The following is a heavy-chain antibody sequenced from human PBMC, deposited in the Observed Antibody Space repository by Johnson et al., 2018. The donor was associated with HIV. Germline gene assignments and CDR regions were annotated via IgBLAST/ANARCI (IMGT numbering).Heavy chain of an antibody. J-gene: IGHJ3*02. CDR1: GFTFSSYA. V-gene: IGHV3-23*04. D-gene: IGHD4-23*01. Sequence: EVQLVESGGGLVQPGGSLRLSCAASGFTFSSYAMSWVRQAPGKGLEWVSRINSDGSSTSYADSVKGRFTIFRDNSKNTLYLQMNRLRAEDTAVYYCGRDWGADYGCSLIWGQGTVVIVSS. CDR2: INSDGSST. CDR3: GRDWGADYGCSLI.